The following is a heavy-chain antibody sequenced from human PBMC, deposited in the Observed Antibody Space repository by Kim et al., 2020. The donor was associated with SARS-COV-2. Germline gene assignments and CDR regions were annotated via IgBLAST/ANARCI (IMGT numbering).Heavy chain of an antibody. Sequence: ADPVKGRFTISRDNSKNTLYLQMNSLRAEDTAVYYCAKVHYYDSSGTVFWGQGTLVTVSS. V-gene: IGHV3-23*01. J-gene: IGHJ4*02. D-gene: IGHD3-22*01. CDR3: AKVHYYDSSGTVF.